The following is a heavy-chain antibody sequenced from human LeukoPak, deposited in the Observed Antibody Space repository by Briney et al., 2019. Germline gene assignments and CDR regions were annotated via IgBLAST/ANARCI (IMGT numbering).Heavy chain of an antibody. CDR1: GFTFSSYE. Sequence: GGSLRLSCAASGFTFSSYEMNWVRQAPGKGLEWVSYISSSGSTIYYADSVKGRFTISRDNAKNSLYLQMNSLRAEDTAVYYCARDVLWFGELSWAFDIWGQGTMVIVSS. V-gene: IGHV3-48*03. CDR2: ISSSGSTI. D-gene: IGHD3-10*01. J-gene: IGHJ3*02. CDR3: ARDVLWFGELSWAFDI.